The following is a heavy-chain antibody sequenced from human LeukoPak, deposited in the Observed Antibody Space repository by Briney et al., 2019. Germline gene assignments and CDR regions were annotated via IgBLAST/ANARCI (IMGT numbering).Heavy chain of an antibody. D-gene: IGHD4-17*01. CDR3: ATTPRAMTTVTTGY. Sequence: GGPLRLPCAPSGFPFSSYSINWVRQAPGKGLEWVSSISSSSSYIYYADSVKGRFTISRDNAKNSLYLQMNSLRAEDTAVYYCATTPRAMTTVTTGYWGQGTLVTVSS. J-gene: IGHJ4*02. V-gene: IGHV3-21*01. CDR1: GFPFSSYS. CDR2: ISSSSSYI.